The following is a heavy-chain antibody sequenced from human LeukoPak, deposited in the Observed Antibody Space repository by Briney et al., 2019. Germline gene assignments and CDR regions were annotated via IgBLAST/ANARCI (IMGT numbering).Heavy chain of an antibody. CDR2: INPNSGGT. D-gene: IGHD6-19*01. CDR3: AREYLVAVAGDAFDI. V-gene: IGHV1-2*02. Sequence: GASVKVSCKASGYTFTGYYMHWVRQAPGQGLEWMGWINPNSGGTNYAQKFQGRVTMTRDTPISTAYMELSRLRSDDTAVYYCAREYLVAVAGDAFDIWGQGTMVTVSS. CDR1: GYTFTGYY. J-gene: IGHJ3*02.